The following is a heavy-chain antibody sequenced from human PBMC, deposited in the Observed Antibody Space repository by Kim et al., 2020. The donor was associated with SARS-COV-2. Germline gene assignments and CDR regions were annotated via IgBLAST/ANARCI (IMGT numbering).Heavy chain of an antibody. V-gene: IGHV4-4*02. CDR3: ARIHLGGDGYNFDY. Sequence: SETLSLTCAVSGGSISSSNWWSWVRQPPGKGLEWIGEIYHSGSTNYNPSLKSRVTISVDKSKNQFSLKLSSVTAADTAVYYCARIHLGGDGYNFDYWGQGTLVTVSS. D-gene: IGHD5-12*01. J-gene: IGHJ4*02. CDR2: IYHSGST. CDR1: GGSISSSNW.